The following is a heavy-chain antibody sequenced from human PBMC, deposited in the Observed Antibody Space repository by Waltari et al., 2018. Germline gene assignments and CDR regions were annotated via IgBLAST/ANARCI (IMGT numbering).Heavy chain of an antibody. D-gene: IGHD3-9*01. V-gene: IGHV4-59*01. CDR1: GGSISSYY. Sequence: QVQLQESGPGLVKPSETLSLTCTVSGGSISSYYWSWIRPPPGKGLEWIGYIYYRGSTNYNPSLKSRVTISVDTSKNQFSLKLSSVTAADTAVYYCARGHPLRYFDWLLSPFDYWGQGTLVTVSS. CDR3: ARGHPLRYFDWLLSPFDY. J-gene: IGHJ4*02. CDR2: IYYRGST.